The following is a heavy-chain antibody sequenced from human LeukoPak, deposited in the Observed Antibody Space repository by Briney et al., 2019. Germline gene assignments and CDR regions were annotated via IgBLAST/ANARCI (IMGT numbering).Heavy chain of an antibody. CDR1: GGSISSYY. CDR3: AREVVSGGHCFFDY. D-gene: IGHD2-21*02. J-gene: IGHJ4*02. V-gene: IGHV4-59*01. Sequence: SEILSLTCTVSGGSISSYYWSWIRQPPGKGLEWIGYIHYSEYSGRISTAYNPSLLSRFTISVDTSKNQFSLKLSSVTAADTAVYYCAREVVSGGHCFFDYWGQGTLVKVSS. CDR2: IHYSEYSGRIST.